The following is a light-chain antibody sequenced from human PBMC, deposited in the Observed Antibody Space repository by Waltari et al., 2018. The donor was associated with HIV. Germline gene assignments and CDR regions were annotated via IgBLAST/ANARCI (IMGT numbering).Light chain of an antibody. J-gene: IGKJ1*01. V-gene: IGKV2-28*01. CDR1: QSLLYSTALNF. Sequence: DAVMTQSPLSLPVTPGETASISCSSSQSLLYSTALNFLDWYVQRPGQSPQLLIYMASHRASGVPDRFSGSGSGSDFTLTINKVEADDVGVYYCMQALHTPPRTFGAGTRLEIK. CDR2: MAS. CDR3: MQALHTPPRT.